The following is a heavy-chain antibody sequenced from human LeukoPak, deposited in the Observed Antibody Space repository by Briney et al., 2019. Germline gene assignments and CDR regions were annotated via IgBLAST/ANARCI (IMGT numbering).Heavy chain of an antibody. D-gene: IGHD5-18*01. CDR2: INHSGST. CDR1: GGSFSGYY. J-gene: IGHJ4*02. CDR3: ARDRGRYSYGYD. Sequence: SETLSLTCAVYGGSFSGYYWSRIRQPPGKGLEWIGEINHSGSTYYNPSLKSRVTISVDRSKNQFSLKLSSVTAADTAVYYCARDRGRYSYGYDWGQGTLVTVSS. V-gene: IGHV4-34*01.